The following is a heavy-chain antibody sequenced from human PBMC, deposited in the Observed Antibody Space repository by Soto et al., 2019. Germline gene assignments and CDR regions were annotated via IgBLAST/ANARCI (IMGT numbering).Heavy chain of an antibody. CDR2: IRSKAYGVTT. CDR1: GFTFGDYA. J-gene: IGHJ6*02. D-gene: IGHD3-10*01. Sequence: GGSLSLSCTASGFTFGDYAMRWFRPAPWKGLESVCFIRSKAYGVTTEYAASVKGRFTISRDDSKSIAYLQMNSLKTEDTAVYYCTRDLTLLLWFGELDYYGMDVWGQGTTVTVAS. V-gene: IGHV3-49*03. CDR3: TRDLTLLLWFGELDYYGMDV.